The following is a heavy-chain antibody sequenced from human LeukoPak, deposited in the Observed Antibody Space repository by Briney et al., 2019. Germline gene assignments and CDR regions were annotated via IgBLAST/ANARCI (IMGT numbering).Heavy chain of an antibody. Sequence: SETLSLTCTVSGGSVSSSSYYWGWIRQPPGKGLEWIGSIYYSGSTYYNPSLKSRVTISVDTSKNQFSLKLSSVTAADTAVYYCARLEFSSGWYRMYYFDYWGQGTLVTVSS. CDR1: GGSVSSSSYY. J-gene: IGHJ4*02. V-gene: IGHV4-39*01. CDR3: ARLEFSSGWYRMYYFDY. CDR2: IYYSGST. D-gene: IGHD6-19*01.